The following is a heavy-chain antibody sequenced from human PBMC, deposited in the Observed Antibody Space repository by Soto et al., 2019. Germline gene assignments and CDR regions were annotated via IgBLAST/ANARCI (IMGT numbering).Heavy chain of an antibody. Sequence: GGSLRLSCAASGFTVSSNYMSWVRQAPGKGLEWVSVIYSGGSTYYADSVKGRFTISRDNSKNTLYLQMNSLRAEDTAVYYCARVTAYYYYGMDVWGQGTTVTVSS. V-gene: IGHV3-53*01. J-gene: IGHJ6*02. CDR2: IYSGGST. CDR1: GFTVSSNY. CDR3: ARVTAYYYYGMDV.